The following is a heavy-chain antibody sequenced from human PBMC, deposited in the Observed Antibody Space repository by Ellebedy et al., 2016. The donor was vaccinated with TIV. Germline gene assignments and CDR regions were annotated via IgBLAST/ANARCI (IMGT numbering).Heavy chain of an antibody. V-gene: IGHV1-3*01. D-gene: IGHD6-13*01. Sequence: AASVKVSCKASGYTFTSYAMHWVRQAPGQRLEWMGWINAGNGNTKYSQKFQGRVTITRDTSASTAYMELSSLRSEDTAVYYCARVTPNAFAAAGATLDYWGQGTLVTVSS. CDR2: INAGNGNT. J-gene: IGHJ4*02. CDR1: GYTFTSYA. CDR3: ARVTPNAFAAAGATLDY.